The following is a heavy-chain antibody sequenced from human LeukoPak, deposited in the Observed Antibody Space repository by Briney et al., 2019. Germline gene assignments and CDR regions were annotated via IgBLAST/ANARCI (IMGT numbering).Heavy chain of an antibody. CDR1: GFTFGDYA. D-gene: IGHD3-22*01. CDR2: IRYDGSNK. V-gene: IGHV3-30*02. J-gene: IGHJ4*02. Sequence: GGSLSLSCTASGFTFGDYAMSWVRQAPGKGLEWVAFIRYDGSNKYYADSVKGRFTISRDNSKNTLYLQMNSLRAEDTAVYYCAKDDTSYYYDSSGYYRFDYWGQGTLVTVSS. CDR3: AKDDTSYYYDSSGYYRFDY.